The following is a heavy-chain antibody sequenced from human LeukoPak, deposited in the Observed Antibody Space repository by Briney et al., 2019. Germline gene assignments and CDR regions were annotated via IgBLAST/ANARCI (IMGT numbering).Heavy chain of an antibody. Sequence: ALVKVSCKASGGTFSSYAISWVRQAPGQGLEWMGRIIPILGIAHYAQKFQGRVTITADKSTSTAYMELSSLRSEDTAVYYCARVGEAYYFDYWGQGTLVTVSS. V-gene: IGHV1-69*04. CDR2: IIPILGIA. J-gene: IGHJ4*02. CDR3: ARVGEAYYFDY. CDR1: GGTFSSYA. D-gene: IGHD3-16*01.